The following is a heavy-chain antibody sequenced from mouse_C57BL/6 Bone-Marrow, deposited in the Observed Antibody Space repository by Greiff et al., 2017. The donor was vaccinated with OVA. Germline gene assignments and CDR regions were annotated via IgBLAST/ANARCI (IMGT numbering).Heavy chain of an antibody. J-gene: IGHJ2*01. Sequence: EVKLVESGGGLVKPGGSLKLSCAASGFTFSSYAMSWVRQTPEKRLEWVATISDGGSYTYYPDNVKGRFTISRDNAKNNLYLQMSHLKSEDTAMYYRAREGWLSLWYFDYWGQGTTLTVSS. CDR2: ISDGGSYT. V-gene: IGHV5-4*01. CDR3: AREGWLSLWYFDY. CDR1: GFTFSSYA. D-gene: IGHD2-3*01.